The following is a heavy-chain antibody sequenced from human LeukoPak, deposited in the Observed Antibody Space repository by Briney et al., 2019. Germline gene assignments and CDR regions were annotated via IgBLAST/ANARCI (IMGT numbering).Heavy chain of an antibody. CDR2: IRDDGSNK. CDR1: GFTFSDYG. CDR3: ARAGRWLGGAFDI. V-gene: IGHV3-30*02. J-gene: IGHJ3*02. D-gene: IGHD3-22*01. Sequence: GGSLRLSCAASGFTFSDYGIHWVRQAPGKGLEWVAFIRDDGSNKYYADSVKGRFTISRDNSKNTLYLQMNSLRAGDTAVYYCARAGRWLGGAFDIWGQGTMVTVSS.